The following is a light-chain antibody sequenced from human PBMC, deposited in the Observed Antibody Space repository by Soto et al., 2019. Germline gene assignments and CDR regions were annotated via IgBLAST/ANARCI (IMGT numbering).Light chain of an antibody. J-gene: IGKJ2*01. CDR3: QQYDNLPS. CDR1: QDISTY. CDR2: DTS. Sequence: DIQMTQSRSSLSASVGDRVTITCQASQDISTYLNWYQQKPGKAPKLLIYDTSYLETGVPSRFSGSGSGTDFTFTISSLQPEDIATYYCQQYDNLPSFGQGTKLEIK. V-gene: IGKV1-33*01.